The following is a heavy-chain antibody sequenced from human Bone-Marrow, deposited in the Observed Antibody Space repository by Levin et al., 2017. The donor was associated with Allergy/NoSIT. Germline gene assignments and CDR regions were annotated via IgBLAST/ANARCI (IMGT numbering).Heavy chain of an antibody. CDR3: AKAGLELLWSGYYEDI. J-gene: IGHJ3*02. V-gene: IGHV3-23*01. CDR1: GFTFSSYA. D-gene: IGHD3-3*01. CDR2: ISGSGGST. Sequence: PGESLKISCAASGFTFSSYAMSWVRQAPGKGLEWVSAISGSGGSTYYADSVKGRFTISRDNSKNTLYLQMNSLRAEDTAVYYCAKAGLELLWSGYYEDIWGQGTMVTVSS.